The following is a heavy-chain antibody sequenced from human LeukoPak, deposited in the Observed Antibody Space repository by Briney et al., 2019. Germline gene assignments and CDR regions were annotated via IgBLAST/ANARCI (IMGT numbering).Heavy chain of an antibody. J-gene: IGHJ4*02. V-gene: IGHV4-4*02. CDR1: GVSISSSEW. Sequence: PSGTLSLTCAVSGVSISSSEWWIWVRQPPGQGLEWIGEIHRDGRTRYNPSLKSRVTMSMDYSKNQFSLSVTSVTAADTAIYYCGKTDIYFNPIDYWGPGSLVTVSS. CDR2: IHRDGRT. CDR3: GKTDIYFNPIDY. D-gene: IGHD3-9*01.